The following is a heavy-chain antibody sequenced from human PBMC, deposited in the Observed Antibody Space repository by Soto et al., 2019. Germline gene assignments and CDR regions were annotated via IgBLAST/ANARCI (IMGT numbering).Heavy chain of an antibody. J-gene: IGHJ4*02. CDR2: INPSGGST. CDR1: GYTFTSYY. CDR3: ARDGLYGAYGHY. D-gene: IGHD4-17*01. Sequence: QVQLVQSGAEVKKPGASVKVSCKASGYTFTSYYMHWVRQAPGQGLEWMGIINPSGGSTSYAQKLRGRVNMTMETSTSTVYMELSSLRSEDTAVYYCARDGLYGAYGHYWGQGTLVTVSS. V-gene: IGHV1-46*04.